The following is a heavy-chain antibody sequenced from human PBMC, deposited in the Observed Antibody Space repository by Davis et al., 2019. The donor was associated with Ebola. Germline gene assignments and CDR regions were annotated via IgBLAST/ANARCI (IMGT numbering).Heavy chain of an antibody. Sequence: GESLKISCTASGFTFGDYAMNWVRQAPGKGLEWVSYIGSNSGTIYYADSVRGRFTISRDNAKNSLFLQMNSLSDEDTAMYYCASKVGGSKYYYYYGVDVWGKGAEVTVSS. V-gene: IGHV3-48*02. J-gene: IGHJ6*04. CDR3: ASKVGGSKYYYYYGVDV. CDR1: GFTFGDYA. D-gene: IGHD1-26*01. CDR2: IGSNSGTI.